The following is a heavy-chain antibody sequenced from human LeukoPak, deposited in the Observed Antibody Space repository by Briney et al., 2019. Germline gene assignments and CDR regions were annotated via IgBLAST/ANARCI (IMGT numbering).Heavy chain of an antibody. CDR2: ISFDGYNK. V-gene: IGHV3-30*18. CDR1: GFTFSSYA. D-gene: IGHD2-15*01. J-gene: IGHJ4*02. Sequence: GGSLRLSCAASGFTFSSYAMYWARQAPGKGLEWVALISFDGYNKYYADSVKGRFTVSRDNSINMLFLQMSSLRAEDTAVYYCANGGRLGGPHDYWGPGTLVTVSS. CDR3: ANGGRLGGPHDY.